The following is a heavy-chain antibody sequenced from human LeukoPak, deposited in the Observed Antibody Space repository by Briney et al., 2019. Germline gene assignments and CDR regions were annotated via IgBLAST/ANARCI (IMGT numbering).Heavy chain of an antibody. CDR3: ARVELIRGVVPADFDY. Sequence: GASVKVSCKASGYTFTSYAMNWVRQAPGQGLEWMGWINTNTGNPTYAQGFTGRFVFSLDTSVSTAYLQISSLKAEDTAVYYCARVELIRGVVPADFDYWGQGTLVTVSS. D-gene: IGHD2-2*01. V-gene: IGHV7-4-1*02. CDR1: GYTFTSYA. J-gene: IGHJ4*02. CDR2: INTNTGNP.